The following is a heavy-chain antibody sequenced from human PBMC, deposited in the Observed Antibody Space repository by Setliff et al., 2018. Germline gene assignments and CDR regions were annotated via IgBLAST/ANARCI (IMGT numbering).Heavy chain of an antibody. CDR3: AITMTTGVDFFDY. CDR2: IRSKADSYAT. D-gene: IGHD4-17*01. CDR1: GFTFSSYA. J-gene: IGHJ4*02. Sequence: PGGSLRLSCAASGFTFSSYAMSWVRQAPGKGLEWVSAIRSKADSYATAYAASVKARVTISSDDAKNTAYLQGNSLKTEDTAVYYCAITMTTGVDFFDYWGQGTLVTVSS. V-gene: IGHV3-73*01.